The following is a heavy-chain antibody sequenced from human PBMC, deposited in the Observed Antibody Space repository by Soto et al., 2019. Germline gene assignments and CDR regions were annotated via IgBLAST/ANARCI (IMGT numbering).Heavy chain of an antibody. CDR1: EGSINWSPDY. Sequence: PSDTLSLTCTVSEGSINWSPDYWGWLRQPPGKEPQWIASVHYTASTTYYNPSLKSRVTISVDTSKNQFSLNLRSVTAADTAIYYCERATPGYPGSAFQIWGQGKMVTVSS. V-gene: IGHV4-39*02. CDR3: ERATPGYPGSAFQI. CDR2: VHYTAST. J-gene: IGHJ3*02. D-gene: IGHD2-15*01.